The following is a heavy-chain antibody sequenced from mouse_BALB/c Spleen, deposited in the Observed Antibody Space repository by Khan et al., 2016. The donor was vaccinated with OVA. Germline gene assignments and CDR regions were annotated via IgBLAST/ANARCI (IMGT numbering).Heavy chain of an antibody. CDR2: IWGDGNT. CDR1: GFSLTSYG. V-gene: IGHV2-3*01. CDR3: TKDRGYYAMDY. Sequence: QVQLKESGPGLVAPSQSLSITCTVSGFSLTSYGVSWVRQPPGKGLEWLGIIWGDGNTNFHSALRSRLSISKDNSKSQVFLKLNSLQTDDTATYSCTKDRGYYAMDYWGQGTSVTVSS. J-gene: IGHJ4*01.